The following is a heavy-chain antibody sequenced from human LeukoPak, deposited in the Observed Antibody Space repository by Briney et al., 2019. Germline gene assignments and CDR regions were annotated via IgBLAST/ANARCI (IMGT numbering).Heavy chain of an antibody. Sequence: ASVKVSCKASGYTFTSYAMHWVRQAPGQRLEWMGWINAGNGNTKYSQKFQGRVTITRDTSASTAYMELSSLRSEDTAVYYCARVKDYGDYVMAFDIWGQGTMVTVSS. J-gene: IGHJ3*02. CDR2: INAGNGNT. D-gene: IGHD4-17*01. CDR1: GYTFTSYA. CDR3: ARVKDYGDYVMAFDI. V-gene: IGHV1-3*01.